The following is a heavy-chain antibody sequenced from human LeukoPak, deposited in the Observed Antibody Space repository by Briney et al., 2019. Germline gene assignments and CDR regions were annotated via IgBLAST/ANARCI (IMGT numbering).Heavy chain of an antibody. CDR3: ATWAFYHNLDV. D-gene: IGHD2/OR15-2a*01. CDR1: GFTIGPYA. Sequence: GALRLSCAATGFTIGPYAMYWVRQGPGRGLEWVSVIKADGSGTFYADSVRGRFTTSRDNSKNSLYLQMNSLTSEDTALYYCATWAFYHNLDVWGQGTTVIVSS. CDR2: IKADGSGT. J-gene: IGHJ6*02. V-gene: IGHV3-43*02.